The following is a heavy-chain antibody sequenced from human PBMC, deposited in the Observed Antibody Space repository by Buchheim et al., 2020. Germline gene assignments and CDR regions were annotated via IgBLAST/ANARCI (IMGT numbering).Heavy chain of an antibody. Sequence: EVQLLESGGGLVQPGGSLRLSCAASGFTFSSYAMSWVRQAPGKGLEWVSAISGSGGSTYYTDSVKGRFTISRDNSKNTLYLQMNSLRAEDTAVYYCAKDDYDFWSGYYTANDYWGQGTL. J-gene: IGHJ4*02. CDR1: GFTFSSYA. D-gene: IGHD3-3*01. CDR2: ISGSGGST. V-gene: IGHV3-23*01. CDR3: AKDDYDFWSGYYTANDY.